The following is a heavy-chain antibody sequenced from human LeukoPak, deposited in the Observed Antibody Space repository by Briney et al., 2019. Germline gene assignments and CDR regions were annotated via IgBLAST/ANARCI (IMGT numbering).Heavy chain of an antibody. J-gene: IGHJ4*02. CDR1: GGSISSSIYY. CDR2: IYYSGST. Sequence: SETLSLTCTVSGGSISSSIYYWGWIRQPPGKGLEWIGSIYYSGSTYYNPSLKSRVTISVDTSKNQFSLKLSSVTAADTAVYYCARGNYGTDYWGQGTLVTVSS. V-gene: IGHV4-39*01. CDR3: ARGNYGTDY. D-gene: IGHD1-7*01.